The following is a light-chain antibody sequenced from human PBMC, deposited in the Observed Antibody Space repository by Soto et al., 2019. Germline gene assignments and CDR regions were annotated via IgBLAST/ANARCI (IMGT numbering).Light chain of an antibody. Sequence: QSVLTQPPSASGTPGQRVTISCSGSSSNIGSNYVYWYQQLPGTAPKLLIYRNNQRPSGVPDRFSGSKSGTSASLAISGLRSDDEAVYYCAAWDVSLSGWVFGGGTKLTVL. J-gene: IGLJ3*02. CDR3: AAWDVSLSGWV. CDR1: SSNIGSNY. CDR2: RNN. V-gene: IGLV1-47*01.